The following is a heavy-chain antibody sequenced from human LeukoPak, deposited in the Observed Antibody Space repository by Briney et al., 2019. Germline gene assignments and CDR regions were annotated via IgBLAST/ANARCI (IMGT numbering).Heavy chain of an antibody. CDR3: ARHESSTDYYFDY. J-gene: IGHJ4*02. CDR1: GGSISSSSYY. D-gene: IGHD2/OR15-2a*01. Sequence: PSETLSLTCTVSGGSISSSSYYWGWIRQPPGKGLEWIGSIYYSGSTYYNPSLKSRVTISVDTSKNQFSLKLSSVTAADTAVYYCARHESSTDYYFDYWGQGTLVTVSS. V-gene: IGHV4-39*01. CDR2: IYYSGST.